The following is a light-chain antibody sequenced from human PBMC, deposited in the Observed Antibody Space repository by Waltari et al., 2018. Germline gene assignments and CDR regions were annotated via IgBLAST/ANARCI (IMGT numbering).Light chain of an antibody. J-gene: IGKJ4*01. Sequence: DIQLTQSPSFLSASVGDRVTITCRASQGISSSLAWYHQKPGKAPKLLIYAASTLQSGVPSRFSGSGSGTEFTLTISSLQPEDFASYYCQQLYTFPRSFGGGTRLQIK. CDR3: QQLYTFPRS. CDR2: AAS. CDR1: QGISSS. V-gene: IGKV1-9*01.